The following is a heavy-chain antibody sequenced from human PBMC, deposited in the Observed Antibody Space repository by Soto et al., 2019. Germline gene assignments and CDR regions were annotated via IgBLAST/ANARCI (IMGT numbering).Heavy chain of an antibody. CDR1: GWTFSSFA. D-gene: IGHD1-26*01. V-gene: IGHV1-69*13. J-gene: IGHJ4*01. Sequence: SVKVSCKASGWTFSSFAISWVRQAPGQGREWMGGIIPGFGAANYAQKFQDRVTINADESTRTAYMELSSLRSEDTAVYFCAREGGGSYSPPKDLGQGTLVTVSS. CDR3: AREGGGSYSPPKD. CDR2: IIPGFGAA.